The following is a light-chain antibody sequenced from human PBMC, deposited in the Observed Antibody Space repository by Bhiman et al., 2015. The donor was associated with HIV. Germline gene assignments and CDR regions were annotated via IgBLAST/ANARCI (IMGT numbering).Light chain of an antibody. J-gene: IGLJ1*01. CDR3: AAWDDSLNAPYV. V-gene: IGLV1-36*01. CDR1: SSNIGKNP. Sequence: QSVLTQPPSVSEVPRQRVTISCSGSSSNIGKNPVNWFQQVPGKAPKLLIYYDDLLSSGVSDRFSASKAGTSASLAISGLQSEDEADYYCAAWDDSLNAPYVFGTGTKVTVL. CDR2: YDD.